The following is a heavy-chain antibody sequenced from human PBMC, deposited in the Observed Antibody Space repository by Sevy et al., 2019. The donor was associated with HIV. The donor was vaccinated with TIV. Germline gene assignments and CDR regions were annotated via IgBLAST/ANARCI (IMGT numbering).Heavy chain of an antibody. D-gene: IGHD1-1*01. CDR1: GFTFSSYV. Sequence: GGSLRLSCAASGFTFSSYVMSWVRQAPGKGLQWVSAVSASGISTYYTDSVKGRFTISRDNSKNMLHMQMYSLRAEDTAVYYCAKVRSTMIPATGNFDYWGQGTLVTVSS. CDR3: AKVRSTMIPATGNFDY. CDR2: VSASGIST. V-gene: IGHV3-23*01. J-gene: IGHJ4*02.